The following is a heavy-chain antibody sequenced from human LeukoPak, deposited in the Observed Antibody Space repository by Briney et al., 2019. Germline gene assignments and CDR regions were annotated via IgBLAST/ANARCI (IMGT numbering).Heavy chain of an antibody. D-gene: IGHD2-2*02. CDR3: ARDPLYTNSPPSYFDY. J-gene: IGHJ4*02. V-gene: IGHV3-30-3*01. CDR1: GFIFSSYA. Sequence: GRSLRLPCAASGFIFSSYAMNWVRQAPGKGLEWVAIISYDGTNKDYADSVKGRFTISRDNSRNTLYLQMNSLRAEDTAVYYCARDPLYTNSPPSYFDYWGQGTLVTVSS. CDR2: ISYDGTNK.